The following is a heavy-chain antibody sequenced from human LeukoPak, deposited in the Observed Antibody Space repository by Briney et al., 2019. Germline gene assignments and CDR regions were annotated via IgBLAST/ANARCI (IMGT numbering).Heavy chain of an antibody. CDR2: ISSSSSYI. V-gene: IGHV3-21*01. J-gene: IGHJ4*02. Sequence: PGGSLRLSCAASGFTFSSYWMHWVRQAPGKGLEWVSSISSSSSYIYYADSVKGRFTISRDNSKNTLYPQMNSLRAEDTAVYYCAKDSHYYYYGSGSYSNYFDYWGQGTLVTVSS. CDR3: AKDSHYYYYGSGSYSNYFDY. CDR1: GFTFSSYW. D-gene: IGHD3-10*01.